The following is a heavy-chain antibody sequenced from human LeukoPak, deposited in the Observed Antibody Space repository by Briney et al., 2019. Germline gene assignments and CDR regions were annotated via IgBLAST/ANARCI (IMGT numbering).Heavy chain of an antibody. V-gene: IGHV4-59*01. CDR1: GVSISSYH. Sequence: SETLSLTCTVSGVSISSYHWSWIRQPPGKGLEWIGYIYSSGSTNYNPSLKSRVTISVDTSKNQFSLKLSSVTAADTAVYYCVRGKVYFQHWGQGTLVTVSS. J-gene: IGHJ1*01. CDR3: VRGKVYFQH. CDR2: IYSSGST.